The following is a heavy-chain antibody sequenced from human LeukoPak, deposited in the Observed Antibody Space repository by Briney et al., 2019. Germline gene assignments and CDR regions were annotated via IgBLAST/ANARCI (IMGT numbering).Heavy chain of an antibody. V-gene: IGHV3-73*01. J-gene: IGHJ6*04. CDR3: TTEYCSSTSCYYWESYMDV. CDR2: IRSKANSYAT. D-gene: IGHD2-2*01. CDR1: GFTFSGSA. Sequence: GGSLRLSCAASGFTFSGSAMHWVRQASGKGLEWVGRIRSKANSYATAYAASVKGRFTISRDDSKNTAYLQMNSLKTEDTAVYYCTTEYCSSTSCYYWESYMDVWGKGTTVTVSS.